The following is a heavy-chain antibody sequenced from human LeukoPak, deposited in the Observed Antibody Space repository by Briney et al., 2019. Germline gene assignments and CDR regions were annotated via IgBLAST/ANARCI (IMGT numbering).Heavy chain of an antibody. CDR3: ARGPNTAGNYRAFDL. V-gene: IGHV4-39*07. Sequence: SETLSLTCTVSGGSISSSSHYWGWIRQPPGKGLEWIGSIYYSGSTYYNPSLKSRVTISVDTSKNQFSLKLSSVTAADTAAYYCARGPNTAGNYRAFDLWGQGTKVTVSS. J-gene: IGHJ3*01. D-gene: IGHD4-11*01. CDR2: IYYSGST. CDR1: GGSISSSSHY.